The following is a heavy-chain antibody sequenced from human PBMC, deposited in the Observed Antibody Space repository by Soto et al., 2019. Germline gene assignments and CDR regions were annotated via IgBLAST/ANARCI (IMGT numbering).Heavy chain of an antibody. Sequence: SVKVSCKASGGTFSSYTISWVRQAPGQGLEWMGRIIPILGIANYAQKFQGRVTITADKSTSTAYMELSRLRSDDTAVYYCARAQDIVVVVAATTGAFDIWGQGTMVTVSS. CDR1: GGTFSSYT. D-gene: IGHD2-15*01. V-gene: IGHV1-69*02. J-gene: IGHJ3*02. CDR3: ARAQDIVVVVAATTGAFDI. CDR2: IIPILGIA.